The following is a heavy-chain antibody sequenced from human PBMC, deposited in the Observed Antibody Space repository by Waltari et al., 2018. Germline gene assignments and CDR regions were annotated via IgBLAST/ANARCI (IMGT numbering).Heavy chain of an antibody. CDR3: ASATGGLLPYYYYYYGMDV. CDR2: INHSGST. Sequence: QVQLQQWGAGLLKPSATLSLTCAVYGGSFSGYYWRWIRLPPGKGLEWIGEINHSGSTNYNPSLKSRVTISVDTSKNQFSLKLSSVTAADTAVYYCASATGGLLPYYYYYYGMDVWGQGTTVTVSS. V-gene: IGHV4-34*01. J-gene: IGHJ6*02. CDR1: GGSFSGYY. D-gene: IGHD2-21*02.